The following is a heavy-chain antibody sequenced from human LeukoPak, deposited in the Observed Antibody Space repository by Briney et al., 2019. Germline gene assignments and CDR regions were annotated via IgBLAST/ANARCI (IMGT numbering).Heavy chain of an antibody. CDR2: IIPILGIA. Sequence: SVKVSCKASGGTFISYAISWVRQAPGQGLEWMGRIIPILGIANYAQKFQGRVTITADKSTSTAYMELSSLRSEDTAVYYCARAPSTVVTQIDYWGQETLVTVSS. D-gene: IGHD4-23*01. CDR3: ARAPSTVVTQIDY. CDR1: GGTFISYA. V-gene: IGHV1-69*04. J-gene: IGHJ4*02.